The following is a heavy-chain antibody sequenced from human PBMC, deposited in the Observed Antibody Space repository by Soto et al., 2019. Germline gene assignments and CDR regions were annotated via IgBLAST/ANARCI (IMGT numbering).Heavy chain of an antibody. V-gene: IGHV3-30*03. Sequence: QVHLVESGGGVVQPGRSLRLSCAASGFTFSDYGMDWVRQAPGKGLEWVALISYDGNNKYYADSVKGRFTISRDNSKNTLYLQMKSLRGEDSAVYYCARDQVKGTMTILWGQGTLVTVSS. J-gene: IGHJ4*02. D-gene: IGHD4-17*01. CDR1: GFTFSDYG. CDR2: ISYDGNNK. CDR3: ARDQVKGTMTIL.